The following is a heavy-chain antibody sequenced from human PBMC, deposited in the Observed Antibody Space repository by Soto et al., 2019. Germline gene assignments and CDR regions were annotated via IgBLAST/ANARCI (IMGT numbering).Heavy chain of an antibody. CDR1: GFTFSSYA. CDR2: ISYDGSNK. Sequence: GGSLRLSCAASGFTFSSYAMHWVRQAPGKGLEWVAVISYDGSNKYYADSMKGRFTISRDNSKNTLYLQMNSLRAEDTAVYYCARDLYSSSWYEDYWGQGTLVTVSS. V-gene: IGHV3-30-3*01. CDR3: ARDLYSSSWYEDY. D-gene: IGHD6-13*01. J-gene: IGHJ4*02.